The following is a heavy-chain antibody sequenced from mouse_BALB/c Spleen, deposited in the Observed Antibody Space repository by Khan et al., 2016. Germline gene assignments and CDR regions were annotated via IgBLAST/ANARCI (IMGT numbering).Heavy chain of an antibody. J-gene: IGHJ3*01. Sequence: EVQLQESGPGLVKPSQSLSLTCSVTGYSITSGYYWNWIRQFPGNKLEWMGYISYDGSNNYNPSLKNRISITRDTSKNQFFLKLNSVTTEDTATXDGARGYGSSAWFAYWRKGTLVTVSA. D-gene: IGHD1-1*01. CDR3: ARGYGSSAWFAY. CDR1: GYSITSGYY. CDR2: ISYDGSN. V-gene: IGHV3-6*02.